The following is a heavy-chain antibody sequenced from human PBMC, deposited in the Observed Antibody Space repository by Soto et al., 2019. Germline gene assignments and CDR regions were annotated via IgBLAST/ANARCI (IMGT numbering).Heavy chain of an antibody. V-gene: IGHV3-53*01. CDR1: GFTVSSNY. Sequence: GGSLRLSCAASGFTVSSNYMSWVRQAPGKGLEWVSVIYSSDNTYYADSLKGRFTISRDNSKNTLYLQMNSLRAEDTAVYYFSRNRGDYYSGMDVWGQGTTVTVSS. J-gene: IGHJ6*02. CDR3: SRNRGDYYSGMDV. D-gene: IGHD3-16*01. CDR2: IYSSDNT.